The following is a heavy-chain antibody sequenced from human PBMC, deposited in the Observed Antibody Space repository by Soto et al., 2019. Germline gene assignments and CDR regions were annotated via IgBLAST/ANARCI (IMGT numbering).Heavy chain of an antibody. CDR1: GFIFSSYW. J-gene: IGHJ4*02. D-gene: IGHD1-26*01. V-gene: IGHV3-74*01. Sequence: EVQLMESGGGLVQPGGSLRLSCTASGFIFSSYWMHWVRQPPGKGLIWVARINGDGSSVVYADSVKGRFIISRDNAKDSLFLQMNSLGAEDTAVYYCVADPTYSLGATPTRGVRCGQGTLVTVSS. CDR2: INGDGSSV. CDR3: VADPTYSLGATPTRGVR.